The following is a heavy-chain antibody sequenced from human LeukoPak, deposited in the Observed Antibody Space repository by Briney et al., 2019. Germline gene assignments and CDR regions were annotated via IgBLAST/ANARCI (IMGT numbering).Heavy chain of an antibody. CDR3: ARDRSRHQLDYYYYYMDV. CDR1: GFTVSSNY. J-gene: IGHJ6*03. Sequence: PGGSLRLSCAASGFTVSSNYMSWVRQAPGKGLEWVSVIYSGGSTYYADSVKGRFTISRDNSKNTLYLQMNSLRAEDTAVYYCARDRSRHQLDYYYYYMDVWGKGTTVTVSS. V-gene: IGHV3-66*02. D-gene: IGHD6-6*01. CDR2: IYSGGST.